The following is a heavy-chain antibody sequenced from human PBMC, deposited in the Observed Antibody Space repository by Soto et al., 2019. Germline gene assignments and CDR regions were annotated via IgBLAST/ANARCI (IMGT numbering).Heavy chain of an antibody. CDR2: INPNSGGT. V-gene: IGHV1-2*04. D-gene: IGHD6-13*01. CDR3: ARVEIEAAGSFYGMDV. Sequence: ASVKVSCKASGYTFTGYYMHWVRQAPGQGLEWMGWINPNSGGTNYAQKFQGWVTMTRDTSISTAYMELSRLRSDDTAVYYCARVEIEAAGSFYGMDVWGQGTTVTVYS. CDR1: GYTFTGYY. J-gene: IGHJ6*02.